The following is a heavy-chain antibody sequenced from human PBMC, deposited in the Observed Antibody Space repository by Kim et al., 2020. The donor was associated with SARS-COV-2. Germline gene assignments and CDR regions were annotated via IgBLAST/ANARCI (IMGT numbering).Heavy chain of an antibody. V-gene: IGHV3-9*01. D-gene: IGHD3-10*01. J-gene: IGHJ6*02. Sequence: GRFTISRDHAKNSLYLQMNSLRAEDTALYYCAKDATAEYYYGSGSYGMDVWGQGTTVTVSS. CDR3: AKDATAEYYYGSGSYGMDV.